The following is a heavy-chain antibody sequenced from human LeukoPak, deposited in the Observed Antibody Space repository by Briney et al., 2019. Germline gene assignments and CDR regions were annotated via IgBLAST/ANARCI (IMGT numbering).Heavy chain of an antibody. CDR2: IYYSGST. CDR1: GGSISSSSYY. Sequence: PSETLSLTCTVSGGSISSSSYYWGWIRQPPGKGLEWIGSIYYSGSTYYNPSLKSRVTISVDTSKNQFSLKLSSVTAADTAVYYCARDSGFGELSNWFDPWGQGTLVTVSS. V-gene: IGHV4-39*07. J-gene: IGHJ5*02. CDR3: ARDSGFGELSNWFDP. D-gene: IGHD3-10*01.